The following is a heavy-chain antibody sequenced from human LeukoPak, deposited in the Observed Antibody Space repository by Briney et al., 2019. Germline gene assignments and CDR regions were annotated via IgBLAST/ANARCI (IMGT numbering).Heavy chain of an antibody. J-gene: IGHJ3*02. D-gene: IGHD2-21*01. V-gene: IGHV3-20*04. CDR3: ARDAHFGGVFDI. CDR2: INWNGGST. Sequence: RPGGSLRLSCAASGFTFVDYAMSWVRHAPGKGLEWVSGINWNGGSTGYVDSVKGRFAISRDNAKNSLYLQMNSLRGEDTALYYCARDAHFGGVFDIWGQGTMVTVSS. CDR1: GFTFVDYA.